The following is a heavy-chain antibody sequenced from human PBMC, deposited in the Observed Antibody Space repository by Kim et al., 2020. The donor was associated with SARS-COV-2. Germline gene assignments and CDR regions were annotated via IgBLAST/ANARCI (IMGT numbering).Heavy chain of an antibody. Sequence: ASVKVSCKASGYTFTSYGISWVRQAPGQGLEWMGWISAYNGNTNYAQKLQGRVTMTTDTSTSTAYMELRSLRSDDTAVYYCARDGASSGYDLSPRPTHYYYYGMDVWGQGTTVTVSS. J-gene: IGHJ6*02. CDR3: ARDGASSGYDLSPRPTHYYYYGMDV. V-gene: IGHV1-18*04. D-gene: IGHD5-12*01. CDR2: ISAYNGNT. CDR1: GYTFTSYG.